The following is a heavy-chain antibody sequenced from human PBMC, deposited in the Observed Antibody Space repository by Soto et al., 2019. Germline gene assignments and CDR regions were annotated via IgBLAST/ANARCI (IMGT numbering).Heavy chain of an antibody. CDR2: INSDGSTT. Sequence: EVQLVESGGGLVQPGGSLRLSCAASGFTFSTYWMHWVRQAPGKGLVWVSRINSDGSTTNSADSVKGRFTISRDNAQNTLYLQMNSLRAEDTAVYYCARDASYDMGVWGQGTTVTVSS. CDR1: GFTFSTYW. V-gene: IGHV3-74*01. J-gene: IGHJ6*02. CDR3: ARDASYDMGV.